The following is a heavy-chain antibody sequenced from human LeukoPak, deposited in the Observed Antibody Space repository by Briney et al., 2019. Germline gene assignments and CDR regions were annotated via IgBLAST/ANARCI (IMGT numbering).Heavy chain of an antibody. D-gene: IGHD6-19*01. CDR1: GGTFSSYT. Sequence: SVTVSCKASGGTFSSYTISWVRQAPGQGLEWMRRIIPILGIANYAQKIPGRVTITADKSTSTDYMELSSLRSEDTAVYYCARDSSGWDGNWCDPGGQGTVVTVSS. J-gene: IGHJ5*02. CDR2: IIPILGIA. V-gene: IGHV1-69*04. CDR3: ARDSSGWDGNWCDP.